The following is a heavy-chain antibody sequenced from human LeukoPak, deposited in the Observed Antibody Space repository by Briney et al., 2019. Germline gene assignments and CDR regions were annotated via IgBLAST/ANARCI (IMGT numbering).Heavy chain of an antibody. J-gene: IGHJ6*03. Sequence: PGGSLRLSCAASGFTFSNYGMHWVRQAPGKGLEWLAIMWYDGSIKYYADSAKGRFTISRDNSKNTVILQMNSLRAEDTAVYYCARGRDGYNYYYYYYMDVWGKGTTVTVSS. D-gene: IGHD5-24*01. CDR2: MWYDGSIK. CDR3: ARGRDGYNYYYYYYMDV. CDR1: GFTFSNYG. V-gene: IGHV3-33*02.